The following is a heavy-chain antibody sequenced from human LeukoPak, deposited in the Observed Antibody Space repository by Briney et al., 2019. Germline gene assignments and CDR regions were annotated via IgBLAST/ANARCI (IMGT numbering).Heavy chain of an antibody. V-gene: IGHV4-59*11. D-gene: IGHD6-13*01. CDR2: IYYSGST. CDR3: ARVEPYSSSWFTHYYYYMDV. CDR1: GGSISSHY. Sequence: SETLSLTCTVSGGSISSHYWSWIRQPPGKGLEWIGYIYYSGSTNYNPSLKSRVTISVGTSKNQFSLKLSSVTAADTAVYYCARVEPYSSSWFTHYYYYMDVWGKGTTVTVSS. J-gene: IGHJ6*03.